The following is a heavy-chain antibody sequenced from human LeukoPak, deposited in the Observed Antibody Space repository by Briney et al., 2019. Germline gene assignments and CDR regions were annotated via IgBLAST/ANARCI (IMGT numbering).Heavy chain of an antibody. CDR2: IYSGGST. J-gene: IGHJ4*02. Sequence: GGSLRLSCAASGFTVSSNYMSWVRQAPGKGLEWISVIYSGGSTYYADSVKGRFTISRDNSKNTLYLQMNSLRAEDTAVYYCARVQDGYLGYWGQGTLVTVSS. CDR1: GFTVSSNY. V-gene: IGHV3-53*01. CDR3: ARVQDGYLGY. D-gene: IGHD3-22*01.